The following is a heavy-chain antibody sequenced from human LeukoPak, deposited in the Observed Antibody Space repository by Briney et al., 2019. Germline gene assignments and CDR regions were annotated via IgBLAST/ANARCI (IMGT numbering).Heavy chain of an antibody. CDR2: ISWNSGSI. CDR3: ARYFSAGQFKWFDP. V-gene: IGHV3-9*01. J-gene: IGHJ5*02. CDR1: GFTFDDYA. D-gene: IGHD1-26*01. Sequence: GRSLRLSCAASGFTFDDYAMHWVRHAPGKGLEWVSGISWNSGSIGYADSVKGRFTISRDNAKNSLYLQMNSLRAEDTAVYYCARYFSAGQFKWFDPWGQGTLVTVSS.